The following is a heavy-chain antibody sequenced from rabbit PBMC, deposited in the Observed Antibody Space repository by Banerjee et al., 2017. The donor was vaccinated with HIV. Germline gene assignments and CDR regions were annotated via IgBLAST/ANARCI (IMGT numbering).Heavy chain of an antibody. V-gene: IGHV1S40*01. CDR1: GFSFSNRYV. CDR2: INTSSGNT. J-gene: IGHJ4*01. Sequence: QSLEESGGDLVKPGASLTLTCTASGFSFSNRYVMCWVRQAPGKGLEWIACINTSSGNTVYATWAKGRFTISRTSSTTVTLKMTSLTAADTATYFCARKEYSRGWGFNLWGPGTLVTVS. CDR3: ARKEYSRGWGFNL. D-gene: IGHD4-1*01.